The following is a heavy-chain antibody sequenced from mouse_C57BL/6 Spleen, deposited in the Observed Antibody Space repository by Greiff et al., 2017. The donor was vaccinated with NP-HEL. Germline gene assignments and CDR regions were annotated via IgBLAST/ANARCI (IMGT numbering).Heavy chain of an antibody. CDR1: GYTFTDYN. J-gene: IGHJ3*01. D-gene: IGHD2-3*01. Sequence: EVQLQQSGPELVKPGASVKIPCKASGYTFTDYNMDWVKQSHGKSLEWIGDINPNNGGTIYNQKFKGKATLTVDKSSSTAYMELRSLKSEDTAVYYCARSKENYDGYGASWFAYWGQGTLVTVSA. CDR3: ARSKENYDGYGASWFAY. V-gene: IGHV1-18*01. CDR2: INPNNGGT.